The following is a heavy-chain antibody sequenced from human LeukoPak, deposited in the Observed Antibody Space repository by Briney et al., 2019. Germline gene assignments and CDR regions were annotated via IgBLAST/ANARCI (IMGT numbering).Heavy chain of an antibody. J-gene: IGHJ2*01. CDR3: ARSPYLGAGYFDL. CDR1: GFTFNSYA. D-gene: IGHD1-26*01. V-gene: IGHV3-30*01. CDR2: ISYDGTKT. Sequence: GRSLRLSCAASGFTFNSYAMHWVRQAPGKGLERVALISYDGTKTYFADSVKGRFTISRDNSMKTLDLEMNGLSAEDTAIYYCARSPYLGAGYFDLWGRGTLVTVSS.